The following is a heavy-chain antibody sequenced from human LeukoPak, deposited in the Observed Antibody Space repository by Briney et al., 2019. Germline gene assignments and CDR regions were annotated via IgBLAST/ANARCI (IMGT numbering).Heavy chain of an antibody. CDR3: ARDRRGAGYCSGGSCPRWYYFDY. V-gene: IGHV1-46*01. D-gene: IGHD2-15*01. CDR1: GYTFTSCY. CDR2: INPSGDST. J-gene: IGHJ4*02. Sequence: ATVKVSCKASGYTFTSCYMHWVRQAPGQGLEWMGIINPSGDSTSYAQKFQGRVTMTRDTSTSTVYMELSSLRSEDTAVYYCARDRRGAGYCSGGSCPRWYYFDYWGQGTLVTVSS.